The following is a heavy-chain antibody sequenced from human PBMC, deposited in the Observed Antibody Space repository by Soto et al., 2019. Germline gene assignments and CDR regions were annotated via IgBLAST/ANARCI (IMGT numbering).Heavy chain of an antibody. Sequence: QVQLQESGPGRVKPSETVSLICTVSGDSISGYYWSWIRQPARKGLEWIGRIYSSGNANYNPSLKRRVSMSVDMSKNQFSLKVTSVTAADTAMYYCARGDVFDLWGQGTKVTVSS. CDR3: ARGDVFDL. J-gene: IGHJ3*01. CDR1: GDSISGYY. CDR2: IYSSGNA. V-gene: IGHV4-4*07.